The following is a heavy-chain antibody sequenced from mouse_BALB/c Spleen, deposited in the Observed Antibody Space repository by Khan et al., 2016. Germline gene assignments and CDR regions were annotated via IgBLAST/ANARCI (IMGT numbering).Heavy chain of an antibody. CDR2: ISNDGSN. CDR3: ARGGDYFLDY. V-gene: IGHV3-6*02. CDR1: GYSITSGYY. J-gene: IGHJ2*01. Sequence: EVQLQESGPGLVKPSQSLSLTCSVTGYSITSGYYWNWIRQFPGNKLEWMGYISNDGSNNYNPSLKNRISITRDTSKNQFFLKFNSVTTEDTATYYCARGGDYFLDYWGQGTTLTVSS.